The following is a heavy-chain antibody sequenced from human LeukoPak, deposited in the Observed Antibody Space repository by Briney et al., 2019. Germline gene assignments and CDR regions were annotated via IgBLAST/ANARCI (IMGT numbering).Heavy chain of an antibody. CDR2: IYPGDSDT. Sequence: GESLKISCKPPGYRFTTFWIGWARQMPGKGLEWMAIIYPGDSDTRYGPSFQGQVTISADKAISTAYLQWSSLKASDTAMYYCARWLVVDTGFLDYWGQGTLVTVSS. CDR3: ARWLVVDTGFLDY. CDR1: GYRFTTFW. J-gene: IGHJ4*02. D-gene: IGHD5-18*01. V-gene: IGHV5-51*01.